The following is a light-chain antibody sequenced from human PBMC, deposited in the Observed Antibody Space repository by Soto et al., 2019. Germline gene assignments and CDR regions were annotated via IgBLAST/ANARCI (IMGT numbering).Light chain of an antibody. CDR3: QQYNSYWT. CDR1: QSITSR. V-gene: IGKV1-5*03. J-gene: IGKJ1*01. Sequence: IQMTQSPSSVSASVGDRVTITCRASQSITSRVAWYQHKPGRAPELRIYKASSLESGVPSRFSGSGSGTEFTLTISSLQPDDFATYYCQQYNSYWTFGQGTKV. CDR2: KAS.